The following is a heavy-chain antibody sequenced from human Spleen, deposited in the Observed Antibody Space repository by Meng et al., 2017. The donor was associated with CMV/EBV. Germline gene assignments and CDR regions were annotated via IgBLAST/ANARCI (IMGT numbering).Heavy chain of an antibody. D-gene: IGHD6-13*01. Sequence: ASVKVSCKASGYTFTGYYMHWVRQAPGQGLEWMGWINPNSGGTNYAQKFQGRVTMTRDTSISTDYMELSRLRSDDTAVYYCASGRGSSWYVHYYGMDVWGQGTTVTVSS. CDR1: GYTFTGYY. J-gene: IGHJ6*02. CDR2: INPNSGGT. CDR3: ASGRGSSWYVHYYGMDV. V-gene: IGHV1-2*02.